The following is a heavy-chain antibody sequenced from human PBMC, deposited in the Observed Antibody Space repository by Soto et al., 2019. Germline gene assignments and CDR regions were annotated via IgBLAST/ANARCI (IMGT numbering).Heavy chain of an antibody. J-gene: IGHJ1*01. CDR2: IDHSGST. CDR3: ARGAGNFDWLLW. V-gene: IGHV4-34*01. Sequence: QVQLQQWGAGLLKPSETLSLTCAVYGDSFSDHYWSWIRQPPGKGLEWIGEIDHSGSTNYNPSLKSRVTVSVDTSKNQFSLKLSSVTAADTAVYYCARGAGNFDWLLWWGHGTLVIVSS. CDR1: GDSFSDHY. D-gene: IGHD3-9*01.